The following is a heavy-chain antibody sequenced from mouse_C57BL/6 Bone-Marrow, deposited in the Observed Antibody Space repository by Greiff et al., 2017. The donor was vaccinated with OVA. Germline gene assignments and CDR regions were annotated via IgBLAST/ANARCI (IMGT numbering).Heavy chain of an antibody. CDR1: GYTFTSYW. J-gene: IGHJ4*01. Sequence: VQLQQSGTVLARPGASVKMSCKTSGYTFTSYWMHWVKQRPGQGLEWIGAIYPGNSDTSYNQKFKGKAKLTAVTSASTAYMELSSLTNEDSAVYYCTRYDYGLFYYAMDYWGQGTSVTVSS. CDR2: IYPGNSDT. D-gene: IGHD2-4*01. CDR3: TRYDYGLFYYAMDY. V-gene: IGHV1-5*01.